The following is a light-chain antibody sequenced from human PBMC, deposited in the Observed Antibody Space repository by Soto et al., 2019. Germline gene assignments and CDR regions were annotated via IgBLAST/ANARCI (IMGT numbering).Light chain of an antibody. CDR3: QQYYSIPYT. Sequence: DIVMTQSPDSLAVSLGERATVNCKSSQSVLFNSNNKNYLAWYQQKPGQPPKLLIYWASTRESGVPDRFSGSGSGTDFTLTISSLQAEDVAFYYCQQYYSIPYTFGQGSKLEIK. CDR2: WAS. CDR1: QSVLFNSNNKNY. V-gene: IGKV4-1*01. J-gene: IGKJ2*01.